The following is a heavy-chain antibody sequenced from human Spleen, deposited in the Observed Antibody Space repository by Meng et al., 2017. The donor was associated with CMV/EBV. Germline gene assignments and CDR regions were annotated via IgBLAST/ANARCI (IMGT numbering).Heavy chain of an antibody. V-gene: IGHV3-30-3*01. CDR2: ISYDGINK. CDR3: ARTYYFESSGGYFDY. Sequence: GGSLRLSCAASGFTFKTYALYWVRQAPGKGLEWVAVISYDGINKYYRDSVKGRFTISRDNSKNTLYLQMDSLRAEDTAVYYCARTYYFESSGGYFDYWGQGTLVTVSS. CDR1: GFTFKTYA. D-gene: IGHD3-22*01. J-gene: IGHJ4*02.